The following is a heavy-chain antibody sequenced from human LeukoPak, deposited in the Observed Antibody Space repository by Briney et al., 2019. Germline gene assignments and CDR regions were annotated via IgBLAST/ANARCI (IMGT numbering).Heavy chain of an antibody. Sequence: PGGSLRLPCAASGFTVSSNYMSWVRQAPGKGLEWVSVIYSGGSTYYADSVKGRFTISRDNSQDTVHLQMNSLRAEDTAVYYCARGSMAAAGTGDYWGQGTLVTVSS. D-gene: IGHD6-13*01. V-gene: IGHV3-53*01. CDR3: ARGSMAAAGTGDY. CDR2: IYSGGST. CDR1: GFTVSSNY. J-gene: IGHJ4*02.